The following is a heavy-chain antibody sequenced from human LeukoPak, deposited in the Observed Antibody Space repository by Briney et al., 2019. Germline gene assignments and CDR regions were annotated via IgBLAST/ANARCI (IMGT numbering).Heavy chain of an antibody. J-gene: IGHJ4*02. CDR1: GYTFTGYY. V-gene: IGHV1-2*02. CDR3: ARDLGLGIVADYFDY. Sequence: GASVKVSCKASGYTFTGYYMHWVRQAPGQGLEWMGWINPNSGGTNYAQKFQGRVTMTRDTSISTAYMELSRLRSDDTAVYYCARDLGLGIVADYFDYWGQGTLVTVSS. D-gene: IGHD1-26*01. CDR2: INPNSGGT.